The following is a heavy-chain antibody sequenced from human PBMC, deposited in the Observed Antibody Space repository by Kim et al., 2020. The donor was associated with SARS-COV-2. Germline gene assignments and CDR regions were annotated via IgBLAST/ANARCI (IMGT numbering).Heavy chain of an antibody. CDR3: ARDKRYDSSGYAFDI. D-gene: IGHD3-22*01. J-gene: IGHJ3*02. Sequence: QNYQGRVTMTRDTSTSTVYMELSSLRSEDTAVYYCARDKRYDSSGYAFDIWGQGTMVTVSS. V-gene: IGHV1-46*01.